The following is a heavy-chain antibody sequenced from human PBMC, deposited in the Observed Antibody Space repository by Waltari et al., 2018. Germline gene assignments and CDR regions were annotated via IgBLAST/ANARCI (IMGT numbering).Heavy chain of an antibody. J-gene: IGHJ4*02. CDR1: GGSFSGYY. V-gene: IGHV4-34*01. CDR3: ARGGNYYDSSGIPDY. Sequence: QVQLQQWGAGLLKPSETLSLTCAVYGGSFSGYYWSWIRQPPGKGLEWIGEINHSGSTNYNPSLKSRVTISVDTSKNQFSLKLSSVTAADTAVHYCARGGNYYDSSGIPDYWGQGTLVTVSS. D-gene: IGHD3-22*01. CDR2: INHSGST.